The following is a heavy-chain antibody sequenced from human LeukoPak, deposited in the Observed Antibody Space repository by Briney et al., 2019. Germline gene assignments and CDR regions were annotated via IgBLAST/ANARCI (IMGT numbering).Heavy chain of an antibody. V-gene: IGHV1-8*01. CDR3: ASAYDSSGGAFDT. CDR2: MNPNSGNT. J-gene: IGHJ3*02. D-gene: IGHD3-22*01. CDR1: GYTFTSYD. Sequence: ASVKVSCKASGYTFTSYDINWVRQATGQGLEWMGWMNPNSGNTGYAQKFQGRVTMTRNTSISTAYMELSSLRSEDTAVYYCASAYDSSGGAFDTWGQGTMVTVSS.